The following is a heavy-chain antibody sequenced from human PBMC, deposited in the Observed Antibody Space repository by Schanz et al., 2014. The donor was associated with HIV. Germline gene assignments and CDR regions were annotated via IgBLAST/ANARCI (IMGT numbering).Heavy chain of an antibody. CDR3: ARDVSVDCTGINNCYTRKWFDP. CDR1: AYSFSGYY. J-gene: IGHJ5*02. Sequence: QVQLVQSGAEVKKPGASVTVSCKASAYSFSGYYIHWVRQAPGQGLEWMGWMNPNSGGTNYAQKFQGRVTMTRDTAISTAYMEMRRLRSDDTAVYYCARDVSVDCTGINNCYTRKWFDPWGQGTLVTVSS. CDR2: MNPNSGGT. V-gene: IGHV1-2*02. D-gene: IGHD2-2*02.